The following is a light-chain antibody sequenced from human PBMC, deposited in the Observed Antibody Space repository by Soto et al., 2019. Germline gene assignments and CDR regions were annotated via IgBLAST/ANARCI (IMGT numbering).Light chain of an antibody. CDR1: SSDVGGYNY. CDR2: DVS. V-gene: IGLV2-14*01. CDR3: SSYISSSTLVV. Sequence: QSALTQPASVSGSPGQSITISCTGTSSDVGGYNYVSWYQQHPSKAPKLMIYDVSNRPSGVSYRFSGSKSGNTASLTISGLQAEDEAAYYCSSYISSSTLVVFGGGTKVTVL. J-gene: IGLJ2*01.